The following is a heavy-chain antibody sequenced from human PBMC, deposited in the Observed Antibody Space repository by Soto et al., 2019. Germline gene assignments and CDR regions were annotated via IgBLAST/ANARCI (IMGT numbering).Heavy chain of an antibody. CDR1: GYSFTSYW. D-gene: IGHD3-9*01. V-gene: IGHV5-10-1*01. Sequence: GESLKISCNGSGYSFTSYWISWVRQMPGKGLEWMGRIDPSDSYTNYSPSFQGHVTISADKSISTAYLQWSSLKASDTAMYYCARLQSPTGYYTRGFDYWGQGTLVTVSS. CDR2: IDPSDSYT. CDR3: ARLQSPTGYYTRGFDY. J-gene: IGHJ4*02.